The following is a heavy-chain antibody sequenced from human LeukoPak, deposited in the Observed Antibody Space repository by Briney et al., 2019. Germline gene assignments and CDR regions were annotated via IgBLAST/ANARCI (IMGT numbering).Heavy chain of an antibody. J-gene: IGHJ4*02. Sequence: SEPLSLTCTVSGGSISSYYWSWIRQPPGKGLEWIGYIYYSGSTNYNPSLKSRVTISVDTSKNRFSLRLSSVTAADTAVYYCARGGGSGYYPGDYWGQGTLVTVSS. D-gene: IGHD3-22*01. CDR1: GGSISSYY. V-gene: IGHV4-59*01. CDR3: ARGGGSGYYPGDY. CDR2: IYYSGST.